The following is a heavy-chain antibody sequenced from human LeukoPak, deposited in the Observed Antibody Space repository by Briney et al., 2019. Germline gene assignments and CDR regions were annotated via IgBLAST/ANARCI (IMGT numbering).Heavy chain of an antibody. D-gene: IGHD3-16*01. CDR2: VYFDGGT. Sequence: SETLSLTCSVSGGSVTSGTYHWGWIRQPPGKGLEWIGSVYFDGGTHYNPSLQSRVTISVDTSKNQFSLGLSSVTAADTALYYCARDHYYDGRGRFDPWGQGTLVTVSS. J-gene: IGHJ5*02. CDR3: ARDHYYDGRGRFDP. CDR1: GGSVTSGTYH. V-gene: IGHV4-39*07.